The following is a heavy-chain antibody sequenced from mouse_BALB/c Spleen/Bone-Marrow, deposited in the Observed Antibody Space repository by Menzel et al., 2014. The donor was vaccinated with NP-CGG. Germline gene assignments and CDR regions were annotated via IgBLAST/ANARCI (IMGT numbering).Heavy chain of an antibody. Sequence: EVQLQQSGAELVKPGASVKLSCTASGFNIKDTYMHWVKQRPEQGLEWIGRADPANGNTKYDPKFQGKATITADTSSNTAYLQLSSLTSEDTAVYYCARYRLGTYFDYWGQGTPLTVSS. D-gene: IGHD2-14*01. CDR3: ARYRLGTYFDY. CDR1: GFNIKDTY. V-gene: IGHV14-3*02. CDR2: ADPANGNT. J-gene: IGHJ2*01.